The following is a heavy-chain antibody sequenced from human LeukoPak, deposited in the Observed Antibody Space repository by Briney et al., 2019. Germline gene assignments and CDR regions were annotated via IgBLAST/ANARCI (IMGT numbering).Heavy chain of an antibody. V-gene: IGHV3-30*09. D-gene: IGHD4-17*01. J-gene: IGHJ4*02. CDR3: ARQAQTPVTTYSIAGSVDY. Sequence: PGGSLRLSCSASGFTLRTYTVHWVRQAPGKGLEWVAVISYDGNNRYYADSVKGRFAISRDSSKNTVHLQMSSLRTEDTAVYYCARQAQTPVTTYSIAGSVDYWGQGTLVTVCS. CDR2: ISYDGNNR. CDR1: GFTLRTYT.